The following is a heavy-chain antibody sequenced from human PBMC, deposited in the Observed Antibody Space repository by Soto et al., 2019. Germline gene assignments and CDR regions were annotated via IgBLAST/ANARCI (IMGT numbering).Heavy chain of an antibody. D-gene: IGHD6-6*01. CDR1: GFTFDDYT. CDR3: ARVVTGQLGNYYSYYGMDG. J-gene: IGHJ6*02. Sequence: GGSLRLSCAASGFTFDDYTMHWVRQAPGKGLEWVSLISWDGGSTYYADSVKGRFTISRDNSKNSLYLQMNSLRTEDTALYYCARVVTGQLGNYYSYYGMDGWGQGTTVTVSS. V-gene: IGHV3-43*01. CDR2: ISWDGGST.